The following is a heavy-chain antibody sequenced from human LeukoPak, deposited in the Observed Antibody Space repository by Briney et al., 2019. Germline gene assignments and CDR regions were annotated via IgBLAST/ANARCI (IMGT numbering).Heavy chain of an antibody. Sequence: NPSETLSLTCTVSGGSISSSSYYWGWIRQPPGKGLEWIGSIYYSGSTYYNPSLKSRVTISVDTSKNQFSLKLSSVTAADTAVYYCARQGEPYCSGGSCYGLDPWGQGTLVTVSS. CDR1: GGSISSSSYY. CDR3: ARQGEPYCSGGSCYGLDP. J-gene: IGHJ5*02. V-gene: IGHV4-39*01. CDR2: IYYSGST. D-gene: IGHD2-15*01.